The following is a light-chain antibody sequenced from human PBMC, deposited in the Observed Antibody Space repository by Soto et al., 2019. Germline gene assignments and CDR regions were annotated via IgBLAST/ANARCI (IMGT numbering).Light chain of an antibody. CDR2: AAS. J-gene: IGKJ5*01. Sequence: EVGLTQSPGTLSLSPGERATLSCRASQSVGSTYLAWYKQKPGQAPRLLIYAASSRATGVPERFSGSGSVTDFTITISRLEPEDFAVYYCQQYGISPPNTFGQGTRLEIK. CDR3: QQYGISPPNT. V-gene: IGKV3-20*01. CDR1: QSVGSTY.